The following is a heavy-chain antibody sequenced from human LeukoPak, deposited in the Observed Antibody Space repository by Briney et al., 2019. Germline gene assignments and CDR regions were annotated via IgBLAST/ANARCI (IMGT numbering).Heavy chain of an antibody. CDR1: GFTFSSYS. V-gene: IGHV3-21*01. CDR3: ARGKKPSYYFDY. Sequence: PGGSLRLSCAASGFTFSSYSMNWVRQAPGKGLEWVSSISSSSSYIYYADSVKGRFTISRDNAKNSLYLQMNSLRAEDTAVYYCARGKKPSYYFDYWGQGTLVTVSS. CDR2: ISSSSSYI. J-gene: IGHJ4*02.